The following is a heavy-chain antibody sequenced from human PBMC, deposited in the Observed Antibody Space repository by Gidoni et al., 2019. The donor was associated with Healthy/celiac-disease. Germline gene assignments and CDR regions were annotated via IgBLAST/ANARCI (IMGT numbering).Heavy chain of an antibody. Sequence: EVQLVESGGGLVQPGGSLRLSCAASGFTVSSNYMSWVRQAPGKGLEWVSVMYSGGSRYYADAGKGRFTISRHKSKNTLYRQMNSLRAEDTAVYYCAREGGGAEPYYYYGMDGWGQGTTVNVSS. J-gene: IGHJ6*02. D-gene: IGHD1-26*01. CDR1: GFTVSSNY. CDR3: AREGGGAEPYYYYGMDG. V-gene: IGHV3-53*04. CDR2: MYSGGSR.